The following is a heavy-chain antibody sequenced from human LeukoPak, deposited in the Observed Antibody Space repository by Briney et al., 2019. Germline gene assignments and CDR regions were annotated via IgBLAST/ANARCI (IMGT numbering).Heavy chain of an antibody. J-gene: IGHJ1*01. CDR3: AKFVGYSYDAEYFQH. CDR1: GFTFSSYS. Sequence: GGSLRLSCAASGFTFSSYSMNWVRQAPGKGLEWVSHITASGTAMFYADSVKGRFTISRDNSKNTLYLQMNSLRAEDTAVYYCAKFVGYSYDAEYFQHWGQGTLVTVSS. V-gene: IGHV3-23*01. CDR2: ITASGTAM. D-gene: IGHD5-18*01.